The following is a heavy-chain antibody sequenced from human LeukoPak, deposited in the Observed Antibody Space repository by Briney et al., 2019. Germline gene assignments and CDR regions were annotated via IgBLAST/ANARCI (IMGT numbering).Heavy chain of an antibody. V-gene: IGHV1-24*01. D-gene: IGHD3-10*01. CDR1: GYTLTELS. CDR3: ATVTSHQFGDAFDI. Sequence: ASVKVSCKVSGYTLTELSMHWVRQAPGKGLEWMGGFDPEDGETTYAQKFQGRVTMTEDTSTVTAYMELSSLRSEDTAVYYCATVTSHQFGDAFDIWGQGTMVTVSS. CDR2: FDPEDGET. J-gene: IGHJ3*02.